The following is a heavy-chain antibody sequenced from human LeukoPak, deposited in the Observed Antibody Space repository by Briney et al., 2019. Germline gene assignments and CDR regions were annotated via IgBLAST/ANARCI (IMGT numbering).Heavy chain of an antibody. CDR3: AKWELGTRSDY. CDR2: IWYDGSNK. CDR1: GFTFSSYG. Sequence: GGSLRLSCAASGFTFSSYGMHWVRQAPGKGLEWVAVIWYDGSNKYYADSVKGRFTISRDNSKNTLYLQMNSLRAEDTAVYYCAKWELGTRSDYWGQGTLVTVSS. J-gene: IGHJ4*02. V-gene: IGHV3-33*06. D-gene: IGHD1-26*01.